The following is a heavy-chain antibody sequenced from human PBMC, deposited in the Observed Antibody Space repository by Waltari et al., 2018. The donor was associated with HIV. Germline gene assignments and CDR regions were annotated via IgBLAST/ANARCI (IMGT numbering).Heavy chain of an antibody. D-gene: IGHD6-19*01. CDR1: GFTFISYG. J-gene: IGHJ4*02. V-gene: IGHV3-30*03. CDR2: ISYDGSNK. CDR3: ARAAYTSAWHYFDL. Sequence: QVQLVESGGGVVQPGRSLRLSCAASGFTFISYGFHWVRQAPGKGLEWVLIISYDGSNKFYTDSVKGRFTISRDDAKNSLFLQMNNLRVEDTAVYFCARAAYTSAWHYFDLWGQGNLVTVSS.